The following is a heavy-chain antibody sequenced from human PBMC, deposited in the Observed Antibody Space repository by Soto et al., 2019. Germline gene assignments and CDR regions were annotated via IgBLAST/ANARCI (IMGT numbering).Heavy chain of an antibody. CDR1: GGSISSYY. V-gene: IGHV4-59*08. D-gene: IGHD1-20*01. Sequence: SETLSLTCTVSGGSISSYYWSWIRQPPGKGLEWIGYIYYSGSTNYNPSLKSRVTISVDTSKNQFSLKLSSVTAADTAVYYCARHNYNWFDPWGQGTLVTVSS. J-gene: IGHJ5*02. CDR2: IYYSGST. CDR3: ARHNYNWFDP.